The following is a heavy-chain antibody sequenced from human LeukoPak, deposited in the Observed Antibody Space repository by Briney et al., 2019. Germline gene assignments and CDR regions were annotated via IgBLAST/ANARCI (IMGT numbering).Heavy chain of an antibody. D-gene: IGHD4-11*01. Sequence: ASVKVSCKASGYTFTSYYMHWVRQAPGQGLEWMGIINPSGGSTSYAQKLQGRVTMTTDTSTSTAYMELRSLRSDDTAVYYCAINDYSNYLGGWGQGTLVTVSS. J-gene: IGHJ4*02. CDR3: AINDYSNYLGG. V-gene: IGHV1-46*01. CDR2: INPSGGST. CDR1: GYTFTSYY.